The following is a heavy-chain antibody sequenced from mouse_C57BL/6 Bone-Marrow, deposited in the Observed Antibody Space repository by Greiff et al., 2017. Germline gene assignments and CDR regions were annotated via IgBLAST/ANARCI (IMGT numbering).Heavy chain of an antibody. Sequence: VQLKQSGGGLVKPGGSLKLSCAASGFTFSSYAMSWVRQTPEKRLEWVATISDGGSYTYYPDNVKGRFTISRGNAKNNLYLQMSHLKSEDTAMYYCAIYYGSSAFAYWGQGTLVTVSA. D-gene: IGHD1-1*01. CDR3: AIYYGSSAFAY. CDR1: GFTFSSYA. J-gene: IGHJ3*01. CDR2: ISDGGSYT. V-gene: IGHV5-4*01.